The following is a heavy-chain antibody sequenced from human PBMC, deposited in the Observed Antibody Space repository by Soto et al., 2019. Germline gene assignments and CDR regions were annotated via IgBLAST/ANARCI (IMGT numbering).Heavy chain of an antibody. CDR1: GFTLSSYA. V-gene: IGHV3-23*01. J-gene: IGHJ4*02. D-gene: IGHD1-26*01. CDR3: AKEEWELTRPRFDY. CDR2: ITASGNT. Sequence: WWSLRLSCASSGFTLSSYAMSWVRQAPGKGLEWVSAITASGNTDYVDSVKGRFTISRDSSKNTLFLQMNGLRAEDTAIYYCAKEEWELTRPRFDYWGQGTLVTVSS.